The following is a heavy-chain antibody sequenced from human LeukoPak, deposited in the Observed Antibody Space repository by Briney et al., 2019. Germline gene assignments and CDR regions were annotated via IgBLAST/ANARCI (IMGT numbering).Heavy chain of an antibody. CDR2: IYYSGST. Sequence: STETLSLTCTVSGGSISSYYWSWIRQPPGKGLEWIGYIYYSGSTNYNPSLKSRVTISVDTSKNQFSLKLSSVTAADTAVYYCARHLIREYYDILTGYYAGDENAFDIWGQGTMVTVSS. CDR1: GGSISSYY. CDR3: ARHLIREYYDILTGYYAGDENAFDI. J-gene: IGHJ3*02. D-gene: IGHD3-9*01. V-gene: IGHV4-59*08.